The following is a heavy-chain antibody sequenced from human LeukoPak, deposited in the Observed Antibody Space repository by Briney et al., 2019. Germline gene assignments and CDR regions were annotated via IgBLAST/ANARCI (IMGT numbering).Heavy chain of an antibody. V-gene: IGHV3-30*18. J-gene: IGHJ4*02. D-gene: IGHD3-22*01. CDR2: ISYDGSNK. Sequence: PGRSLRLSCAASGFTFSSYGMHWVRQAPGKGLEWVAVISYDGSNKYYADSVKGRFTISRDNSKNTMYLQMNSLRAEDTAVYYCAKDRGTIHYYDSSGIFDYWGQGTLVTVSS. CDR3: AKDRGTIHYYDSSGIFDY. CDR1: GFTFSSYG.